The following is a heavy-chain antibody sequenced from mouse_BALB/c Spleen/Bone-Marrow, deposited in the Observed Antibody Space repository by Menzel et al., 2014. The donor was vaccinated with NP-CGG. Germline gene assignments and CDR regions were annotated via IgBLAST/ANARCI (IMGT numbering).Heavy chain of an antibody. CDR2: IHYGGYT. Sequence: EVQGVESGPDLVKPSQSLSLTCTVTGYSITSGYGWHWIRQFPGNKLEWMAYIHYGGYTDYNPSLKSRISITRGTSKNQFFLQLNSVTAEDTATYYCKREDRYEACFPYWGQGTLVTVSA. CDR1: GYSITSGYG. D-gene: IGHD2-14*01. V-gene: IGHV3-1*02. CDR3: KREDRYEACFPY. J-gene: IGHJ3*01.